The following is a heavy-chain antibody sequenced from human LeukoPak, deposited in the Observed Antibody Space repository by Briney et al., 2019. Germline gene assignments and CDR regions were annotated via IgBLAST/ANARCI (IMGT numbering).Heavy chain of an antibody. CDR3: AREGRRITIFGVVPHYFDY. J-gene: IGHJ4*02. V-gene: IGHV3-48*01. CDR2: ISSSSSTI. CDR1: GFTFGTFA. Sequence: GGSLRLSCAASGFTFGTFAMHWVRQAPGKGLEWVSYISSSSSTIYYADSVKGRFTISRDNAKNSLYLQMNSLRAEDTAVYYCAREGRRITIFGVVPHYFDYWGQGTLVTVSS. D-gene: IGHD3-3*01.